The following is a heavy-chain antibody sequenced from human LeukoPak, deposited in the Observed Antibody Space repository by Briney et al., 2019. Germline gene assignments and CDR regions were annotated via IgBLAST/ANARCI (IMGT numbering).Heavy chain of an antibody. CDR3: ARGGIWFTLTFDY. D-gene: IGHD3-10*01. J-gene: IGHJ4*02. CDR2: INPSGGST. Sequence: ASVKVSCKASGYTFTSYYIHWVRQAPGQGLEWMGIINPSGGSTTYAQKFQGRVTMTRDMSSSTVYMELGSLRSEDTAVYYCARGGIWFTLTFDYWGQGTLVTVSS. V-gene: IGHV1-46*01. CDR1: GYTFTSYY.